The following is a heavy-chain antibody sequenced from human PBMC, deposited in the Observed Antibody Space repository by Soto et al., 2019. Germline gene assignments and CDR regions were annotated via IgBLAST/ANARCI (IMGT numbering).Heavy chain of an antibody. J-gene: IGHJ4*01. Sequence: GGSLRLSCAASTFSVSSNYINWVRQAPGKGLEWVSIIYSGGSTYYADSVKGRFTISRDNSKNTVYLQMNSLRVEDTAIYYCARDRDSSGYSPGFDYWGQGTLVTVSS. V-gene: IGHV3-53*01. D-gene: IGHD3-22*01. CDR2: IYSGGST. CDR3: ARDRDSSGYSPGFDY. CDR1: TFSVSSNY.